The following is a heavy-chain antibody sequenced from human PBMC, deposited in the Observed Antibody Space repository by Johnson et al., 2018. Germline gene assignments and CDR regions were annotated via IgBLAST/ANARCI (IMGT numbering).Heavy chain of an antibody. J-gene: IGHJ6*03. CDR1: GFPFSSYG. CDR3: AKLYDGSGVGYSYNYIDV. CDR2: ISYDGRNK. Sequence: QVQLVESGGGVVQPGRSLRLSCAASGFPFSSYGMHWVRQAPGKGLEWVTLISYDGRNKYYADSVKGRFTISRDNSENTLYLQMNSLRAEDTAGDYCAKLYDGSGVGYSYNYIDVWGKGTTVTVSS. D-gene: IGHD3-10*01. V-gene: IGHV3-30*18.